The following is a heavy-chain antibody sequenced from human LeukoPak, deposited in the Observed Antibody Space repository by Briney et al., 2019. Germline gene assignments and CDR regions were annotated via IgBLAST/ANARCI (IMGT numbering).Heavy chain of an antibody. CDR3: ATSYYGSGGYQPVWFDP. V-gene: IGHV4-31*03. D-gene: IGHD3-10*01. CDR1: GVSISSGGHY. J-gene: IGHJ5*02. Sequence: SQTLSLTCTVSGVSISSGGHYWSWVRQHPEKGLEWIGCIYYSGTSYYNPSLVSRTTISLDTSKNQFSLKLNSVTAADTAVYYCATSYYGSGGYQPVWFDPWGQGTLVTVSS. CDR2: IYYSGTS.